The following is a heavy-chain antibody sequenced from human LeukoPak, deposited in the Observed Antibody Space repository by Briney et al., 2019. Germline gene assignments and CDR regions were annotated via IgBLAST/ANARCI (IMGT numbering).Heavy chain of an antibody. V-gene: IGHV1-2*02. CDR3: VRSPLGSYYYYGMDV. D-gene: IGHD7-27*01. Sequence: ASVKVSCKASGYTFTGYYMHWVRQAPGQGLEWMGWINPNSGGTNYAQKFQGRVTMTRDASISTAYMELSSLRSDDTAVFYCVRSPLGSYYYYGMDVWGQGTTVTVSS. CDR2: INPNSGGT. J-gene: IGHJ6*02. CDR1: GYTFTGYY.